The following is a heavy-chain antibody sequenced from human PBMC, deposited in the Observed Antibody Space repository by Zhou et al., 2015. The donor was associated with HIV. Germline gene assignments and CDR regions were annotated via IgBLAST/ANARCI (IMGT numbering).Heavy chain of an antibody. CDR2: ISYDGSNK. CDR3: AKMVYAFLNQYYGLDV. D-gene: IGHD2-8*01. V-gene: IGHV3-30*18. CDR1: GFTFINYG. J-gene: IGHJ6*02. Sequence: QMQLVESGGGVVQPGRSLRLSCAASGFTFINYGMHWVRQAPGKGLEWVAVISYDGSNKYYTDSVKGRFTISRDTSKDTLYLQMSSLRSEDTAVYYCAKMVYAFLNQYYGLDVWGQGP.